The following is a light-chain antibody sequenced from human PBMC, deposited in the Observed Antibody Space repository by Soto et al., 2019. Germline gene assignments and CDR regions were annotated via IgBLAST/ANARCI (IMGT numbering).Light chain of an antibody. CDR3: QSYDSSLSVLYV. CDR1: SSNIGAGHD. J-gene: IGLJ1*01. Sequence: QSVLTQPPSVSGAPGQRVTISCTGSSSNIGAGHDVQWYQQLPGMAPKLLISDNSNRPSGVPDRFSGSRSGTSASLTITGLQAEDEADYYCQSYDSSLSVLYVFGTGTKLTVL. CDR2: DNS. V-gene: IGLV1-40*01.